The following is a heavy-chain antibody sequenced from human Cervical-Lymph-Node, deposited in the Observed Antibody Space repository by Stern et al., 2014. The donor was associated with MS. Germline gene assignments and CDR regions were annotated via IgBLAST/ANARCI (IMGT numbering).Heavy chain of an antibody. J-gene: IGHJ6*02. V-gene: IGHV3-30*04. D-gene: IGHD1-26*01. CDR3: ARGRGRDYYGMDV. Sequence: QMQLVQSGGGVVQPGRSLRLSCAASGFTLSSNAMHWVRQAPGKGLEWVAVISYDGSNKYYADSVKGRFTISRDNSKNTLSLQMNSLRVEDTAVYYCARGRGRDYYGMDVWGQGTTVTVSS. CDR2: ISYDGSNK. CDR1: GFTLSSNA.